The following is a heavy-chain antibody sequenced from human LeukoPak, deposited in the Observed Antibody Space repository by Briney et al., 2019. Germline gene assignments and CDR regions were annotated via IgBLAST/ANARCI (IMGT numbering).Heavy chain of an antibody. D-gene: IGHD3-16*01. J-gene: IGHJ4*02. Sequence: GASVKVSCKASGYTFTSYGISWVRQAPGQGLEWMGWISPYNGNTNYAQKLQDRVTMTTDTSTSTAYMELRSLRSDDTAVYYCARDPGSGGIMAFDYWGQGTLVTVSS. CDR1: GYTFTSYG. CDR2: ISPYNGNT. V-gene: IGHV1-18*01. CDR3: ARDPGSGGIMAFDY.